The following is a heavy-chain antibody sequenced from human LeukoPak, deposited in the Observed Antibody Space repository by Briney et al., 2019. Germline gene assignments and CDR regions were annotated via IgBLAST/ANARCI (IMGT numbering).Heavy chain of an antibody. D-gene: IGHD5-18*01. CDR2: IYYSGST. CDR1: GYSISSGYY. V-gene: IGHV4-38-2*02. CDR3: ARIGYSYGYYFDY. Sequence: SETLSLTCTVSGYSISSGYYWGWIRPPPGKGLEWIGSIYYSGSTYYNPSLKSRVTISVDTSKNQFSLKLSSVTAADTAVYYCARIGYSYGYYFDYWGQGTLVTVSS. J-gene: IGHJ4*02.